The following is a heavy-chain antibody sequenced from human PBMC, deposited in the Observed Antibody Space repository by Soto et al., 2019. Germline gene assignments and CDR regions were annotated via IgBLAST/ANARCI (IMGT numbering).Heavy chain of an antibody. Sequence: QVQLVESGGGVVQPGRSLRLSCAASGFTFSSYGMHWVRQAPGKGLEWVAVISYDGSNKYYADSVKGRLTISRDNSKNTLYLQMNSLRAEDTAVYYCANYGDPHFDYWGQGTLVTVSS. D-gene: IGHD4-17*01. CDR1: GFTFSSYG. CDR2: ISYDGSNK. V-gene: IGHV3-30*18. J-gene: IGHJ4*02. CDR3: ANYGDPHFDY.